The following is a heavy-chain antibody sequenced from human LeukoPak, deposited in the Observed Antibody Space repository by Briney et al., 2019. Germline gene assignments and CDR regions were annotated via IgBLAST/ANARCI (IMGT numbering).Heavy chain of an antibody. J-gene: IGHJ4*02. CDR2: IKQDGSEK. CDR1: GFTFSSYW. D-gene: IGHD5-12*01. Sequence: GGSLRPSCAASGFTFSSYWMSWVRQAPGKGLEWVANIKQDGSEKYYVDFVKGRFTISRDNAKNSLYLQMNSLRAEDTAVYYCARISSGGYDEYYFDYWGQGTLVTVSS. V-gene: IGHV3-7*01. CDR3: ARISSGGYDEYYFDY.